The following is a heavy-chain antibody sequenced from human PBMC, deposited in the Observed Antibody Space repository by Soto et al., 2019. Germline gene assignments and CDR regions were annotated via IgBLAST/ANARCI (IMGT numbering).Heavy chain of an antibody. V-gene: IGHV3-21*01. CDR2: ISSSSSYI. J-gene: IGHJ5*02. CDR3: ERDRSCSSTNCYHWFDP. D-gene: IGHD2-2*01. CDR1: GFTFSSYS. Sequence: EVQLVESGGGLVKPGGSLRLSCAASGFTFSSYSMNWVRQAPGKGLEWVSFISSSSSYIYYADSVKGRFTISRDNAKNSLYLQMNSLRAEDTAVYYCERDRSCSSTNCYHWFDPWGQGTLVTVSS.